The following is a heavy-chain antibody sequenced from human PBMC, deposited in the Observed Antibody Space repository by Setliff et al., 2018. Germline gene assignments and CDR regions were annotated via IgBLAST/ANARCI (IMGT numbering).Heavy chain of an antibody. V-gene: IGHV3-7*01. Sequence: GGSLRLSCAASGFTFSTYWMSWVRQTPGKGLEWVANIKQDGSDIKYVDSVKGRFTISRDNAKNSLYLQMNNLRAEDTAVYHCARDQFKNSGGLYSWGQGTLVTVSS. D-gene: IGHD1-7*01. CDR2: IKQDGSDI. CDR1: GFTFSTYW. J-gene: IGHJ5*02. CDR3: ARDQFKNSGGLYS.